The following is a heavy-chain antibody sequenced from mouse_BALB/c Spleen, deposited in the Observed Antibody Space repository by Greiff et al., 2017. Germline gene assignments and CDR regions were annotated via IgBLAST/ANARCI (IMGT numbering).Heavy chain of an antibody. CDR2: IYYSGTI. D-gene: IGHD2-3*01. J-gene: IGHJ3*01. CDR1: GISITTGNYR. V-gene: IGHV3-5*02. CDR3: AREGDGYSFAY. Sequence: EVHLVESGPGLVKPSQTVSLTCTVTGISITTGNYRWSWIRQFPGNKLEWIGYIYYSGTITYNPSLTSRTTITRDTSKNQFFLEMNSLTAEDTATYYCAREGDGYSFAYWGQGTLVTVSA.